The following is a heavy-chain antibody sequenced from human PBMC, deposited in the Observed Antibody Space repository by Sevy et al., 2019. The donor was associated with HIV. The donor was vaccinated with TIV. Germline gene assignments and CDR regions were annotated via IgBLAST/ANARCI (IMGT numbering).Heavy chain of an antibody. V-gene: IGHV4-30-2*01. Sequence: SETLSLTCAVSGGSISSGGYSWSWLRQPPGKGREGIGYIYHSGSTYYNPSLKSRVTIAVDRSKNQFALKMSSVTAAATAVYYCARALYDFWSGYYQPTFDYWGQGTLVTVSS. D-gene: IGHD3-3*01. CDR1: GGSISSGGYS. CDR3: ARALYDFWSGYYQPTFDY. J-gene: IGHJ4*02. CDR2: IYHSGST.